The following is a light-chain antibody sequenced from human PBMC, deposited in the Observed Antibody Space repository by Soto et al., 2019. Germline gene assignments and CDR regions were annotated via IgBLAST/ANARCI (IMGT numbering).Light chain of an antibody. CDR3: RQALQTPLT. V-gene: IGKV2-28*01. CDR1: QSLLHSNGYNY. Sequence: DIVMTQSPLSLPVTPGEPASISCRSSQSLLHSNGYNYLDWYLQKPGQSPQLLIYLGSNRASGVXDXXSGSGSRTDFTLKISRVEAEDVGVYYCRQALQTPLTFGGGTKLEIK. J-gene: IGKJ4*01. CDR2: LGS.